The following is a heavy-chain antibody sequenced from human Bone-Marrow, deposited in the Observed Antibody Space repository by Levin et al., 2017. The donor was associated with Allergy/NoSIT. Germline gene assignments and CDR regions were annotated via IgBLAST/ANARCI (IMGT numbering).Heavy chain of an antibody. CDR3: ARGVPYTSSTIPGDY. CDR2: INPNSGGT. D-gene: IGHD6-13*01. J-gene: IGHJ4*02. Sequence: RASVKVSCKASGYTFSGYFMHWVRQAPGQGLEWMGWINPNSGGTNYAQKFQGRVTMTRDMSISTVYMELSSLRSDDTGVYYCARGVPYTSSTIPGDYWGQGTLVTVSS. V-gene: IGHV1-2*02. CDR1: GYTFSGYF.